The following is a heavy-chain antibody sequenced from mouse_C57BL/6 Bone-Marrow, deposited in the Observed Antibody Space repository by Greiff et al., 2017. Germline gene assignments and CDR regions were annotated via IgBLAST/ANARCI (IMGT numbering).Heavy chain of an antibody. Sequence: QVQLQQSGAELVRPGASVTLSCKASGYTFTDYEMHWVKQTPVHGLDWIGAIDPETGGTAYNQKFKGKAILTADKSSSTAYMKLRSLTSEDSAVYYCTCYGSSYDWYFDVWGTGTTVTVSS. J-gene: IGHJ1*03. CDR1: GYTFTDYE. CDR2: IDPETGGT. D-gene: IGHD1-1*01. V-gene: IGHV1-15*01. CDR3: TCYGSSYDWYFDV.